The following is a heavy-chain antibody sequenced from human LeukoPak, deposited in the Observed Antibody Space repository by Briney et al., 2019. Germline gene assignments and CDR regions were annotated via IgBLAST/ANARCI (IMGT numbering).Heavy chain of an antibody. V-gene: IGHV3-11*01. CDR3: ARARGYSYGRRYYFDY. D-gene: IGHD5-18*01. CDR1: GFTFSDYY. Sequence: GGSLRLSCAASGFTFSDYYVSWIRQAPGKGLEWVSYISSSGSTIYYADSVKGRFTISRDNAKNSLYLQMNSLRAEDTAVYYCARARGYSYGRRYYFDYWGQGTLVTVSS. J-gene: IGHJ4*02. CDR2: ISSSGSTI.